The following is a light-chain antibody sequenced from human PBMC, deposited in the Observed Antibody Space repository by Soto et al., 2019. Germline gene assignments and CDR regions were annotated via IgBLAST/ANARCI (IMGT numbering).Light chain of an antibody. CDR2: LGS. J-gene: IGKJ1*01. CDR3: MQTLQTPT. Sequence: DIVMTQSPLSLRVTPGEPASISCCGSHDLLHSNGYIYLDWYLQKPGQSPHLLIYLGSNRASGVPDRFSGSGSGTDFTLQISRVEAEDVGIYYCMQTLQTPTFGQGTKVDIK. CDR1: HDLLHSNGYIY. V-gene: IGKV2-28*01.